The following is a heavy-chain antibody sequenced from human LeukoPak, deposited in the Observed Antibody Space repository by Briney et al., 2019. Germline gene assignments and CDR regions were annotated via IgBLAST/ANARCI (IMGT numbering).Heavy chain of an antibody. Sequence: LPGGSLRLSCVASGFPLSSYWMTWVRQAPGKGLEWVANIKQDGSKKSYVDSVKGRFTISRDNAKNSLYLQMNSLRAEDTAIYYCTRVGYIDEGIDYWGQGTLVTVSS. D-gene: IGHD5-24*01. J-gene: IGHJ4*02. CDR2: IKQDGSKK. V-gene: IGHV3-7*04. CDR1: GFPLSSYW. CDR3: TRVGYIDEGIDY.